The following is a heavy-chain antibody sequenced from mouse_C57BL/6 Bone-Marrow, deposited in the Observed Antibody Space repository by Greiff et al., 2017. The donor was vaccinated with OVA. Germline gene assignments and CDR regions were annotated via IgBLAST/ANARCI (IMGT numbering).Heavy chain of an antibody. CDR3: AKGKGYDYNGACFAY. D-gene: IGHD2-4*01. CDR2: INPSNGGT. CDR1: GYTFTSYW. V-gene: IGHV1-53*01. Sequence: QVQLQQPGTELVKPGASVKLSCKASGYTFTSYWMHWVKQRPGQGLEWIGNINPSNGGTNYNEKFKSKATLTVDKSSSTAYMQLSSLTSGDSAVYYCAKGKGYDYNGACFAYWGQGTLVTVSA. J-gene: IGHJ3*01.